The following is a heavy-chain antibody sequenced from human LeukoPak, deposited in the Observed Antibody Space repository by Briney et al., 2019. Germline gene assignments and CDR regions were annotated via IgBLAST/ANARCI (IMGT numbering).Heavy chain of an antibody. Sequence: GGSLRLSCAASEFTFSSYWMSWVRQAPGKGLEWVASIKQDGSEKYYVDSVKGRFTISRDNAKNSLYLQMNSLRAEDTAVYYCAREHSSSWYQSDYYYYMDVWGKGTTVTVSS. J-gene: IGHJ6*03. CDR1: EFTFSSYW. CDR2: IKQDGSEK. D-gene: IGHD6-13*01. CDR3: AREHSSSWYQSDYYYYMDV. V-gene: IGHV3-7*01.